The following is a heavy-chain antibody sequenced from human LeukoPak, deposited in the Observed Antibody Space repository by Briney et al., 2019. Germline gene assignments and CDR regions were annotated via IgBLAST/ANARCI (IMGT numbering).Heavy chain of an antibody. CDR3: AKDPPGVVVVPAAMITPDY. CDR2: IYSGGST. Sequence: PGGSLRLSCAASGFTVSSNYMSWVRQAPGKGLEWVSVIYSGGSTYYADSVRGRFTISRDNSKNTLYLQMNSLRAEDTAVYYCAKDPPGVVVVPAAMITPDYWGQGTLVTVSS. D-gene: IGHD2-2*01. V-gene: IGHV3-53*01. CDR1: GFTVSSNY. J-gene: IGHJ4*02.